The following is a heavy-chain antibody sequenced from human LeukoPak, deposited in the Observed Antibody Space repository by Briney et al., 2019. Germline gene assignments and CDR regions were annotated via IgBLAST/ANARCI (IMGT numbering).Heavy chain of an antibody. CDR1: GYTFTSYG. CDR3: ARDHDYGDYASREGTFDY. V-gene: IGHV1-18*01. CDR2: ISAYNGNT. J-gene: IGHJ4*02. Sequence: GASVKVSCKASGYTFTSYGISWVRQAPGRGLEWMGWISAYNGNTNYAQKLQGRVTMTTDTSTSTAYMELRSLRSDDTALYYCARDHDYGDYASREGTFDYWGQGTLVTVSS. D-gene: IGHD4-17*01.